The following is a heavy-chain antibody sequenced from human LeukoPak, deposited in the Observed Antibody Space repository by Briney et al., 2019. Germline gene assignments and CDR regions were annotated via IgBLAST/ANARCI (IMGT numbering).Heavy chain of an antibody. CDR3: AKSGWDPWEPVGVFAFDI. CDR2: ISGSGGST. V-gene: IGHV3-23*01. D-gene: IGHD1-26*01. J-gene: IGHJ3*02. CDR1: GFTFSSYA. Sequence: GGSLRLPCAASGFTFSSYAMSWVRQAPGKGLEWVSAISGSGGSTYYADSVKGRFTISRDNSKNTLYLQMNSLRAEDTAVYYCAKSGWDPWEPVGVFAFDIWGQGTMVTVSS.